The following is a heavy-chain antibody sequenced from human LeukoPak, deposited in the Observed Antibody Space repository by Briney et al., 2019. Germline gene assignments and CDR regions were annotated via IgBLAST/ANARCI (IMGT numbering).Heavy chain of an antibody. CDR2: IYPGDSDT. CDR1: GYNFPTYW. D-gene: IGHD1-26*01. CDR3: ARHNSGNYNDVFDI. Sequence: GESLKISCQGSGYNFPTYWIAWVRQMPGKGLESMGIIYPGDSDTRYSPSSQGQVTISVDKSISTAYLQWSSLKASDTAMYYCARHNSGNYNDVFDIWGQGTMVTVSS. V-gene: IGHV5-51*01. J-gene: IGHJ3*02.